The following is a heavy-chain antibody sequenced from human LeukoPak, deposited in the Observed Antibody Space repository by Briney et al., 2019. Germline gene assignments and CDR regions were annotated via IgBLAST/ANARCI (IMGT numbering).Heavy chain of an antibody. CDR1: GGSISSSSYY. CDR3: ARVVDGYNWNYIPFDY. V-gene: IGHV4-39*07. CDR2: IYYSGST. Sequence: SETLSLTCTVSGGSISSSSYYWGWSRQPPGKGLEWIGSIYYSGSTYYNPSLKSRVTISVDTSKNQFSLKLSSVTAADTAVYYCARVVDGYNWNYIPFDYWGQGTLVTVSS. J-gene: IGHJ4*02. D-gene: IGHD1-7*01.